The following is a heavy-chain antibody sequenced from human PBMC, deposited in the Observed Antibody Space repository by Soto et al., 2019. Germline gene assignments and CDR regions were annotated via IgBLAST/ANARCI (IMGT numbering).Heavy chain of an antibody. Sequence: GTSVKVSCTASGYTFTSYDINWVRQAPGQGLEWMGLINPSGGNTSYAQKFQGRVTMTRDTSTSTVYMELSSLRSEDTAVYYCARVSIVAPEFDYWGQGTLVTVSS. CDR2: INPSGGNT. D-gene: IGHD5-12*01. CDR3: ARVSIVAPEFDY. V-gene: IGHV1-46*03. J-gene: IGHJ4*02. CDR1: GYTFTSYD.